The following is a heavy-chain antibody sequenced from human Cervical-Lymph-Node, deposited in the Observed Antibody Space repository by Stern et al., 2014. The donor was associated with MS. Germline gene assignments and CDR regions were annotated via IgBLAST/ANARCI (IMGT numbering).Heavy chain of an antibody. CDR2: IWYDGSNK. CDR3: ARDLVRGDYIFDY. J-gene: IGHJ4*02. Sequence: VHLVESGGGVVQPGRSLRLSCAASGFTFSSYGMHWVRQAPGKGLEWVAVIWYDGSNKYYADSVKGRFTISRDNSKNTLYLQMNSLRAEDTAVYYCARDLVRGDYIFDYWGQGTLVTVSS. D-gene: IGHD4-17*01. CDR1: GFTFSSYG. V-gene: IGHV3-33*01.